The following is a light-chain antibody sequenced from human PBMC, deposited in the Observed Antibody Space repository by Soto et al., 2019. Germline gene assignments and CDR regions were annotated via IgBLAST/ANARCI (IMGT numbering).Light chain of an antibody. CDR1: QGISRY. Sequence: IQLTQSPSSLSASVGDRVTITCRASQGISRYLAWYQQKPGKAPKLLIYAASTLQSGVPSRFSGSGFGTDFSLTISSLQPEDFATYYCQQLNSYPPFTFGPGTKADIK. V-gene: IGKV1-9*01. CDR3: QQLNSYPPFT. CDR2: AAS. J-gene: IGKJ3*01.